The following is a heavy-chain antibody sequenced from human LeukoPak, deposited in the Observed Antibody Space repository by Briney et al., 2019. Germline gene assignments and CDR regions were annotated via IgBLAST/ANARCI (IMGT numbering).Heavy chain of an antibody. D-gene: IGHD6-19*01. Sequence: SETLSLTCTVSGGSISSSSYYWGWIRQPPGKGLERIGSIYYSGSTYYNPSLKSRVTISVDTSKNQFSLKLSSVTAADTAVYYCARAGGSSGGGIDYWGQGTLVTVSS. V-gene: IGHV4-39*07. J-gene: IGHJ4*02. CDR3: ARAGGSSGGGIDY. CDR2: IYYSGST. CDR1: GGSISSSSYY.